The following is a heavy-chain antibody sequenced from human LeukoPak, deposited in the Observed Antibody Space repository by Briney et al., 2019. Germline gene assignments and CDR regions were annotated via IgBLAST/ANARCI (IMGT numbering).Heavy chain of an antibody. Sequence: ASVNVSCKTSGHTFPKNGISWVRQAPGQGLEWMGWVVGHTGHTKYTQKFQGRVIMTTDTSTATSYMELPSLKYDDTAIYYCVTVGRLHYVLEDWGQGTLVTVSS. CDR2: VVGHTGHT. J-gene: IGHJ4*02. V-gene: IGHV1-18*01. D-gene: IGHD1-20*01. CDR3: VTVGRLHYVLED. CDR1: GHTFPKNG.